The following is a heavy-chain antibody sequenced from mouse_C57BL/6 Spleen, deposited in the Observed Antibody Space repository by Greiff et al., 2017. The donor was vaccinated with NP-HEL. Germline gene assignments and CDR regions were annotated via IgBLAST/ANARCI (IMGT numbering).Heavy chain of an antibody. Sequence: VQLQQPGAELVRPGSSVKLSCKASGYTFTSYWMHWVKQRPIQGLEWIGNIDPSDSETHYNQKFKDKATLTVDKSSSTAYMQLSSLTSEDSAVYYCARQGAYYSNYLYAMDYWGQGTSVTVSS. CDR1: GYTFTSYW. CDR2: IDPSDSET. D-gene: IGHD2-5*01. CDR3: ARQGAYYSNYLYAMDY. J-gene: IGHJ4*01. V-gene: IGHV1-52*01.